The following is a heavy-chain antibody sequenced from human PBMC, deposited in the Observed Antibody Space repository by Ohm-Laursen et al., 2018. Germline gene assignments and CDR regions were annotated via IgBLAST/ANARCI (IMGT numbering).Heavy chain of an antibody. D-gene: IGHD2/OR15-2a*01. CDR3: AKDTKYYGMNV. V-gene: IGHV3-23*01. CDR2: IDTGGRNT. CDR1: GFTFRTYA. J-gene: IGHJ3*01. Sequence: SLRLSCSASGFTFRTYAMSWVRQIPGKGLEFVSAIDTGGRNTFYADSVKGRFTISRDNSKNNLYLQMNSLTAEDTAVYYCAKDTKYYGMNVWGQGTMVTISS.